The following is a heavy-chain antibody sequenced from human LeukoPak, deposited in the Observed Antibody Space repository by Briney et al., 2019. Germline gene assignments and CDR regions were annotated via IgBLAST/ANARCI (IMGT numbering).Heavy chain of an antibody. Sequence: GGSLRLSCAASGFTVSSNYMSWVRQAPGKGLEWVSYISSSGSTIYYADSVKGRFTISRDNAKNSLYLQMNSLRAEDTAVYYCARVKYYYDSSGYYADYWGQGTLVTVSS. CDR1: GFTVSSNY. D-gene: IGHD3-22*01. J-gene: IGHJ4*02. V-gene: IGHV3-11*01. CDR3: ARVKYYYDSSGYYADY. CDR2: ISSSGSTI.